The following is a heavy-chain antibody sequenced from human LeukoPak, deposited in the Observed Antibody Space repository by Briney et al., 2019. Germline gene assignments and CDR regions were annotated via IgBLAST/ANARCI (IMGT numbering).Heavy chain of an antibody. CDR2: INSDGSST. V-gene: IGHV3-74*01. CDR1: GFTFSSYW. J-gene: IGHJ4*02. CDR3: AREHYDFWSGYSKSNDY. Sequence: PGGSLRLSCAASGFTFSSYWMHWVRQAPGKGLVWVSRINSDGSSTSYADSVKGRFTISRDNAKNTLYLQMNSLGAEDTAVYYCAREHYDFWSGYSKSNDYWGQGTLVTVSS. D-gene: IGHD3-3*01.